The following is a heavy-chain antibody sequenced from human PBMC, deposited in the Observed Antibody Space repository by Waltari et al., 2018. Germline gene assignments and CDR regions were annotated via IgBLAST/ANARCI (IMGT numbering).Heavy chain of an antibody. CDR1: GASLSGLY. CDR2: IYTTGGT. J-gene: IGHJ4*02. V-gene: IGHV4-4*09. CDR3: ARGPSIKWELPGFFDT. Sequence: QVRLQESGPGLVKPSQTLALTCTDSGASLSGLYWGWIRLSPGKGLEWIGFIYTTGGTNYNPAFKNRVTMSADTSRGQFSLRLTSLSASDTATYYCARGPSIKWELPGFFDTWGQGILVTVSS. D-gene: IGHD1-26*01.